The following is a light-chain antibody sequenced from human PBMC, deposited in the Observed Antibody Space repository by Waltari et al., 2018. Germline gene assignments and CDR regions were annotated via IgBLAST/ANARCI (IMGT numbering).Light chain of an antibody. CDR1: TSNIGSNT. CDR3: AAWDDSLNIHYV. V-gene: IGLV1-44*01. J-gene: IGLJ1*01. Sequence: QSVTISCSGGTSNIGSNTVNWYQQRPGTAPKLLIYSNDQRPSGIPDRFSGSKSGTSASLAISGLLSDDEADYYCAAWDDSLNIHYVFGTGTKVTVL. CDR2: SND.